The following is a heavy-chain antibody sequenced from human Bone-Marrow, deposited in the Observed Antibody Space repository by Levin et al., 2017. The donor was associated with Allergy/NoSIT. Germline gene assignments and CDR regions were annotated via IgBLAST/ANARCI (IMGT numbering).Heavy chain of an antibody. CDR1: GYTFTSYY. J-gene: IGHJ4*02. V-gene: IGHV1-46*01. Sequence: ASVKVSCKASGYTFTSYYMHWVRQAPGQGLEWMGIINPSGGSTSYAQKFQGRVTMTRDTSTSTVYMELSSLRSEDTAVYYCASEGEQWLVIDYWGQGTLVTVSS. CDR3: ASEGEQWLVIDY. CDR2: INPSGGST. D-gene: IGHD6-19*01.